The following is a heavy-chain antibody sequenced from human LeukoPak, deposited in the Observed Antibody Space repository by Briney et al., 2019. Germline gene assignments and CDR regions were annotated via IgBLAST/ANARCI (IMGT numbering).Heavy chain of an antibody. V-gene: IGHV3-33*06. CDR3: AKGQGNTWYYDY. CDR1: GFTFSSHG. CDR2: IWYDGSYK. J-gene: IGHJ4*02. D-gene: IGHD1-7*01. Sequence: GRSLRLSCAASGFTFSSHGIHWVRQAPGKGLEWVAVIWYDGSYKDYADSVKGRFTISRDNSKNTLYLQMNSLRPEDTAIYYCAKGQGNTWYYDYWGQGTLVTVSS.